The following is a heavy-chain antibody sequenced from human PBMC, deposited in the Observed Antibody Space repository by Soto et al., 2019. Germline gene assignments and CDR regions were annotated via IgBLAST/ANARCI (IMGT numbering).Heavy chain of an antibody. CDR3: AKVRGYSYGTYGMDV. J-gene: IGHJ6*02. V-gene: IGHV4-39*07. Sequence: SQTLSLTCTLSAGSLSSSSYYWGWIRQPPGKGLEWIGSIYYSGSTYYNPSLKSRVTISRDNSKNTLYLQMNSRRAEDTAVYYCAKVRGYSYGTYGMDVWGQGTTVTVS. CDR2: IYYSGST. D-gene: IGHD5-18*01. CDR1: AGSLSSSSYY.